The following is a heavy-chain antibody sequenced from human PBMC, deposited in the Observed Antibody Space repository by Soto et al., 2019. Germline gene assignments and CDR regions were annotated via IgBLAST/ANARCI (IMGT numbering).Heavy chain of an antibody. CDR3: ANYYGEIGFDY. CDR1: GGSFSGYY. CDR2: INHSGST. Sequence: QVQLQQWGAGLLKPSETLSLTCAVYGGSFSGYYWSWIRQPPGKGLEWIGEINHSGSTNYNPSLKSRVTISVDTSKTQFSLKLSSVTAADTAVYYRANYYGEIGFDYWGQGTLVTVSS. V-gene: IGHV4-34*01. J-gene: IGHJ4*02. D-gene: IGHD4-17*01.